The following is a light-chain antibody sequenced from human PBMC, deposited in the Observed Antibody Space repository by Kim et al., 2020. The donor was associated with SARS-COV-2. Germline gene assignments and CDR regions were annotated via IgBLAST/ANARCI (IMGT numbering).Light chain of an antibody. J-gene: IGLJ1*01. CDR1: SSDVGSYNF. CDR2: DVT. Sequence: QSALTQPASVSGSPGQSITISCTGTSSDVGSYNFVSWYQQHPGKAPKLMIYDVTKRPSGVSNRFSGSKSGNTASLTISGLQAEDEADYYCCSHAGSSTYVFGTGTKVTVL. CDR3: CSHAGSSTYV. V-gene: IGLV2-23*02.